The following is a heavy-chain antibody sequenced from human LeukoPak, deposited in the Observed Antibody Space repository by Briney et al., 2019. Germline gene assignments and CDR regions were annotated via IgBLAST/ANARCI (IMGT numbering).Heavy chain of an antibody. CDR3: ARGHDPRDYYDSSSYYNPNFDY. CDR1: GGSFSGYY. V-gene: IGHV4-34*01. Sequence: SETVSLTCAVYGGSFSGYYWSWIRQPPGKGLEWIGEINHSGSTNYNPSLKSRVTISVDTSKNQFSLKLSSVTAADTAVYYCARGHDPRDYYDSSSYYNPNFDYWGQGTLVTVSS. CDR2: INHSGST. D-gene: IGHD3-22*01. J-gene: IGHJ4*02.